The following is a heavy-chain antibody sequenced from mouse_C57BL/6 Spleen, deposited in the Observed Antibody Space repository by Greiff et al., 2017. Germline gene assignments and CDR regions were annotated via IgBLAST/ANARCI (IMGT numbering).Heavy chain of an antibody. CDR1: GYTFTSYW. CDR3: ASPLTTVVGNWYFDV. V-gene: IGHV1-64*01. CDR2: IHPNSGST. J-gene: IGHJ1*03. Sequence: QVQLQQSGAELVKPGASVKLSCKASGYTFTSYWMHWVKQRPGQGLEWIGMIHPNSGSTNYNEKFKSKATLTVDKSSSTAYMQLSSLTSEDSAVYYCASPLTTVVGNWYFDVWGTGTTVTVSS. D-gene: IGHD1-1*01.